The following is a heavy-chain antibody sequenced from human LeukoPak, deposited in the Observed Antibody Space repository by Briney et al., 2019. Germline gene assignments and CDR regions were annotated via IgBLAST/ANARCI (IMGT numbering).Heavy chain of an antibody. CDR1: GFIVSSYA. J-gene: IGHJ3*02. V-gene: IGHV3-23*01. CDR3: AKTGYSSGWRDAFDI. Sequence: GGSLRLSCAASGFIVSSYAMSWVRQAPGKGLGWVSAISASDYNTYYTDSVKGRFTISRDNSKNTLYLQMNSLRAEDTAVYYCAKTGYSSGWRDAFDIWGQGTMVTVSS. CDR2: ISASDYNT. D-gene: IGHD6-19*01.